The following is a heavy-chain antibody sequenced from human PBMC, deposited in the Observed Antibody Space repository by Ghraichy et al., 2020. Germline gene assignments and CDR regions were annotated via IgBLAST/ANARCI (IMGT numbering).Heavy chain of an antibody. D-gene: IGHD5-12*01. CDR1: GFTFSDYY. CDR2: ISGSSGYT. Sequence: GGSLRLSCAASGFTFSDYYMSWLRQAPGKGLEWVSYISGSSGYTNYADSVKGRFTISRDNAKNSLYLQMNSLRAEDTAVYYCARASGYDPWFDPWGQGTLVIVSS. J-gene: IGHJ5*02. V-gene: IGHV3-11*06. CDR3: ARASGYDPWFDP.